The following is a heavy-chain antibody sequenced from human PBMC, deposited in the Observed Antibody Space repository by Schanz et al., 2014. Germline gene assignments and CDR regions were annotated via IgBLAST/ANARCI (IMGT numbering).Heavy chain of an antibody. J-gene: IGHJ5*02. D-gene: IGHD3-3*01. Sequence: QVQLVQSGAEVKKPGSSVTVSCKASGDTLSSYGISWVRQAPGQGLEWMGRIIPNLGSANYAQKFQGRVTITADKSTSTVYMELSSLRSEDTAIYYCARGNTIFGVVILGWLDPWDQGTLVTVSS. V-gene: IGHV1-69*04. CDR1: GDTLSSYG. CDR3: ARGNTIFGVVILGWLDP. CDR2: IIPNLGSA.